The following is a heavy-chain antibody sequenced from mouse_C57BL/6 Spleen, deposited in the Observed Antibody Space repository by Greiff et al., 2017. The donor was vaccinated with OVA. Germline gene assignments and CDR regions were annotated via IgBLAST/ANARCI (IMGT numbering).Heavy chain of an antibody. CDR3: ARWAYDGYYYAMDY. V-gene: IGHV1-64*01. Sequence: VQLQQPGAELVKPGASVKLSCKASGYTFTSYWMHWVKQRPGQGLEWIGMIHPNSGSTNYNEKFKSKATLTVDKSSSTAYMQLSSLTSEDSAVYYCARWAYDGYYYAMDYWGQGTSVTVSS. CDR1: GYTFTSYW. D-gene: IGHD2-3*01. CDR2: IHPNSGST. J-gene: IGHJ4*01.